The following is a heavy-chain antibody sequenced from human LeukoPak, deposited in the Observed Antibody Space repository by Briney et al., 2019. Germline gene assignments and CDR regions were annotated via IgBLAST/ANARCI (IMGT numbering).Heavy chain of an antibody. CDR1: GFTFSSYA. Sequence: GRSLRLSCAASGFTFSSYAMHWVRQAPGKGLEWVAVISYDGSNKYYADSVKGRFTISRDNSKNTLYLQMNSLRAEDTAEYYCARDWSNPPYYYYYYMDVWGKGTTVTVSS. CDR2: ISYDGSNK. V-gene: IGHV3-30*01. D-gene: IGHD1-14*01. CDR3: ARDWSNPPYYYYYYMDV. J-gene: IGHJ6*03.